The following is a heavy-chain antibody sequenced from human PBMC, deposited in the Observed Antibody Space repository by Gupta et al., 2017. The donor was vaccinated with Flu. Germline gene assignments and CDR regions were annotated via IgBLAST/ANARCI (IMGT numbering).Heavy chain of an antibody. V-gene: IGHV4-59*08. CDR3: ARRTPGYYHMDV. CDR2: IYHRGSI. Sequence: WHRLSQGKGRECIGYIYHRGSINYNACLRGRVTIALETSKNQFSLQLTSMTAADTAVYYLARRTPGYYHMDVWGKGTTVTVSS. J-gene: IGHJ6*03.